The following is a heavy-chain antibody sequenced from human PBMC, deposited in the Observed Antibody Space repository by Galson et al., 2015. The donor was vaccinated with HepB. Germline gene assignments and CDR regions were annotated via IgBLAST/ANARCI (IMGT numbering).Heavy chain of an antibody. J-gene: IGHJ4*02. CDR2: IGPRGSDR. D-gene: IGHD3-10*01. CDR1: AFSFSSFG. Sequence: SLRLSCAASAFSFSSFGMNWFRQAPGKGPEWISYIGPRGSDRKYADSVKGRFTISRDNAKNSLYLEMNSLRDEDTAVYYCARDPYGAGNCWGQGTLVTVSS. CDR3: ARDPYGAGNC. V-gene: IGHV3-48*02.